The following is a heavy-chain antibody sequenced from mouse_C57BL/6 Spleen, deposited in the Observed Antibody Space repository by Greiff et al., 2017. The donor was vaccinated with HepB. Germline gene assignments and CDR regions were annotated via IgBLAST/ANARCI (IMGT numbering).Heavy chain of an antibody. CDR2: ISSGSSTI. D-gene: IGHD2-4*01. Sequence: VQLKESGGGLVKPGGSLKLSCAASGFTFSDYGMHWVRQAPEKGLEWVAYISSGSSTIYYADTVKGRFTISRDNAKNTLFLQMTSLRSEDTAMYYCARAYEYDWAWFAYWGQGTLVTVSA. J-gene: IGHJ3*01. V-gene: IGHV5-17*01. CDR1: GFTFSDYG. CDR3: ARAYEYDWAWFAY.